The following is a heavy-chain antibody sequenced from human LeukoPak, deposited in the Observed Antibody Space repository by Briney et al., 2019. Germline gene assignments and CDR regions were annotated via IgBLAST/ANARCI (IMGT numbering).Heavy chain of an antibody. J-gene: IGHJ3*02. CDR2: VYHSGNT. CDR1: GGSISSFAYY. CDR3: ARHGWAGGSDGFDI. V-gene: IGHV4-39*01. Sequence: SETLSLTCSVSGGSISSFAYYWAWIRQPPGKGLEWIGSVYHSGNTYYNPSVESRINISVDTSKNQFSLSLKSVTSTDTAVYYCARHGWAGGSDGFDIWGQGTRVIVSS. D-gene: IGHD6-19*01.